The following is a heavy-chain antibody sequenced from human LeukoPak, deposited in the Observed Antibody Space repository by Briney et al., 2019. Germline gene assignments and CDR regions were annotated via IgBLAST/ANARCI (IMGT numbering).Heavy chain of an antibody. V-gene: IGHV3-11*04. J-gene: IGHJ4*02. CDR1: GFTFRDYY. CDR2: ISSSGSTI. D-gene: IGHD6-19*01. Sequence: PGGSLRLSCAASGFTFRDYYMSWIRQAPGKGLEWVSYISSSGSTIYNADSVKGRFTISRDNAKNSLFLQVNSLRAEDTAVYYCARDSSGWYYFDYWGQGTLVTVSS. CDR3: ARDSSGWYYFDY.